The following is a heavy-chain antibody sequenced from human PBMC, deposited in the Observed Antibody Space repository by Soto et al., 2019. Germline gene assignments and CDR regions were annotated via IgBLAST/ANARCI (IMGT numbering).Heavy chain of an antibody. CDR2: IGTAGDT. CDR3: ARAIGPTLFDY. CDR1: GFTFSSYD. V-gene: IGHV3-13*04. Sequence: LRLSCSASGFTFSSYDMHWVRQGPGKGLEWVSAIGTAGDTNYAGSVKGRFTISRENAKNSLYLQMNSLRAGDTAIYLCARAIGPTLFDYWGQGTLVTVSS. D-gene: IGHD3-22*01. J-gene: IGHJ4*02.